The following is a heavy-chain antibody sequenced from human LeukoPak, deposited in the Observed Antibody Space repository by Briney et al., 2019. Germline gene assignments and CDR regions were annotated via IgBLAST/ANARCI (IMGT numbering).Heavy chain of an antibody. CDR2: IKQDGSEK. CDR3: ARDREIQLWFPYYFDS. CDR1: GFTFSSYW. J-gene: IGHJ4*02. Sequence: GGSLRLSCAASGFTFSSYWMSWVRQAPGKGLEWVANIKQDGSEKYYVDSVKGRFTISRDNAKNSLYLEMTSLRIEDTAVYYCARDREIQLWFPYYFDSWGQGSLVTVSS. V-gene: IGHV3-7*01. D-gene: IGHD5-18*01.